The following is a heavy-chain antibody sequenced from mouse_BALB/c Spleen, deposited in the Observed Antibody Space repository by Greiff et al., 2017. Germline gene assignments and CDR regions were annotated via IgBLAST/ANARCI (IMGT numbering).Heavy chain of an antibody. CDR2: ISNGGGST. D-gene: IGHD1-1*01. CDR3: ARQYYYGSSKPDYAMDY. Sequence: EVMLVESGGGLVQPGGSLKLSCAASGFTFSSYTMSWVRQTPEKRLEWVAYISNGGGSTYYPDTVKGRFTISRDNAKNTLYLQMSSLKSEDTAMYYCARQYYYGSSKPDYAMDYWGQGTSVTVSS. J-gene: IGHJ4*01. CDR1: GFTFSSYT. V-gene: IGHV5-12-2*01.